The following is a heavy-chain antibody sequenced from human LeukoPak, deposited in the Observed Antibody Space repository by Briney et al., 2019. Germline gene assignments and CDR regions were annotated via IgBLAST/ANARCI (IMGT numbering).Heavy chain of an antibody. CDR2: ISAYNGNT. D-gene: IGHD3-3*01. CDR1: GYTFTGYY. J-gene: IGHJ4*02. Sequence: GASVKVSCKASGYTFTGYYMHWVRQAPGQGLEWMGWISAYNGNTNYAQKLQGRVTMTTDTSTSTAYMELRSLRSDDTAVYYCARDYYDFWSGYYPGDYWGQGTLVTVSS. V-gene: IGHV1-18*04. CDR3: ARDYYDFWSGYYPGDY.